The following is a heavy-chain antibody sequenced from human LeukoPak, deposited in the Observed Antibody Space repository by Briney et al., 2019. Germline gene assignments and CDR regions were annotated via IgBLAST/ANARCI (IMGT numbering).Heavy chain of an antibody. J-gene: IGHJ3*02. CDR3: ARDSPSYQLLAPLDALDI. CDR1: GYTFTSYG. V-gene: IGHV1-18*01. D-gene: IGHD2-2*01. Sequence: ASVKVSCKASGYTFTSYGISWVRQAPGQGLEWMGWISAYNGNTNYAQKLQGRVTMTTDTSTSTAYMELRSLRSDDPAVYYCARDSPSYQLLAPLDALDIWGQGTMVTVSS. CDR2: ISAYNGNT.